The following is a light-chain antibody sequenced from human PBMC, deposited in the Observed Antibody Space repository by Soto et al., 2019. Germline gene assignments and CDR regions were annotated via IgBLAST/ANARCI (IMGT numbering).Light chain of an antibody. J-gene: IGKJ1*01. CDR1: QSVSDY. CDR2: DVA. V-gene: IGKV3-11*01. CDR3: RQYDSSPST. Sequence: IVLTPSPAIMSLSLGESASLSYRASQSVSDYLAWYQQKPGHAPTLFIYDVAKRATGIPPRFSGSGSGTDFTLTISRLEPEDFAVYYCRQYDSSPSTFGQGTKVDIK.